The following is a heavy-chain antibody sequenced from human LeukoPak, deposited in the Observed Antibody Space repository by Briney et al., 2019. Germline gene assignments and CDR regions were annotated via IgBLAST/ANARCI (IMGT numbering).Heavy chain of an antibody. CDR2: ISGNGGST. J-gene: IGHJ4*02. CDR1: GFIFRHYA. V-gene: IGHV3-64D*06. CDR3: VKDLYRGDSSSWYYFDY. Sequence: PGGSLRLSCSASGFIFRHYAMHWVRQAPGKGLEYVSAISGNGGSTYYADPVKGRFTISRDNSKNTLYLQMSSLRAEDTAIYHCVKDLYRGDSSSWYYFDYWGQGTLVTVSS. D-gene: IGHD6-13*01.